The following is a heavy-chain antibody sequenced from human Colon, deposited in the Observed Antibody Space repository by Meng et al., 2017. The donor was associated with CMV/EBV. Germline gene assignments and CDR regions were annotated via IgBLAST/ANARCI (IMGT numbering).Heavy chain of an antibody. J-gene: IGHJ4*02. Sequence: RVRLGGALARPGGSLRFSCGGFGFFCSSCWLGWVRQGPGKGLDGGANIKQDGSEIKYVDSVKGQFNIYRDNARNLVFLQMNSLRVDDTGVYYCAGSSGWRLDDWGQGTLVTVSS. CDR1: GFFCSSCW. V-gene: IGHV3-7*04. D-gene: IGHD6-19*01. CDR2: IKQDGSEI. CDR3: AGSSGWRLDD.